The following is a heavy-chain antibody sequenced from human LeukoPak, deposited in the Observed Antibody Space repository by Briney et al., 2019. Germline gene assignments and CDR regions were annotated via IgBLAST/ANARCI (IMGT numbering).Heavy chain of an antibody. CDR1: GGSISSTNW. Sequence: SGTLSLTCAVSGGSISSTNWWSWVRQPPGKGLEWIGEIYHSGSTNYNPSLTSRVTISVDKSKNQFSLKLSSVAAADTAVYYCARRALVGKKHIIDYWGRGTLVTVSS. CDR2: IYHSGST. V-gene: IGHV4-4*02. J-gene: IGHJ4*02. CDR3: ARRALVGKKHIIDY. D-gene: IGHD3-10*01.